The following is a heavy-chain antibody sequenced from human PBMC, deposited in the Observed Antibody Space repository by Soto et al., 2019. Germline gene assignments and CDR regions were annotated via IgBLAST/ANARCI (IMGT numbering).Heavy chain of an antibody. V-gene: IGHV4-34*01. D-gene: IGHD3-10*01. CDR2: INHSGST. CDR1: GGSFSGYY. CDR3: GSGYGGNFDT. J-gene: IGHJ5*02. Sequence: SETLSLTCAVYGGSFSGYYWNWIRQPPGKGLEWIGEINHSGSTNYNPSLKSRVTISVDTSKNQFSLKLSSVTAADTAVYYCGSGYGGNFDTWAQQPLLPVSS.